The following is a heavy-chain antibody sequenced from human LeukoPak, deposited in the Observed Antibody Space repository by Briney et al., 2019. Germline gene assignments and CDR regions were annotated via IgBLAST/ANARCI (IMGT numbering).Heavy chain of an antibody. D-gene: IGHD3-9*01. CDR1: GGSISSYF. Sequence: PSETLSLTCTVSGGSISSYFWSWIRQPPGKGLEWIGYISYSGSTNYNPSLKSRVTISIDTSKNLFSLTLTSVTAADTAVYYCASQPTYGDWLYNWFDSWGQGTLVTVSS. CDR2: ISYSGST. CDR3: ASQPTYGDWLYNWFDS. J-gene: IGHJ5*01. V-gene: IGHV4-59*08.